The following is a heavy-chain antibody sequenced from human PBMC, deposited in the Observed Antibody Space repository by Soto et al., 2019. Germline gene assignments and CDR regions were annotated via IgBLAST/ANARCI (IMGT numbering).Heavy chain of an antibody. J-gene: IGHJ6*02. CDR1: GFTFSSYG. V-gene: IGHV3-30*18. Sequence: PGGSLRLSCAASGFTFSSYGMHWVRQAPGKGLEWVAVISYDGSNKYYADSVKGRFTISRDNSKNTLYLQMNSLRAEDTAVNYCAKTAAGQYYYYGMDVWGQGTKVTVSS. D-gene: IGHD6-13*01. CDR2: ISYDGSNK. CDR3: AKTAAGQYYYYGMDV.